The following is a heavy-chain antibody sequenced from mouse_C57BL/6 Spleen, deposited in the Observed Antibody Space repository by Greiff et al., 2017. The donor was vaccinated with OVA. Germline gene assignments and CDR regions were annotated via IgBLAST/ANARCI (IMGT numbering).Heavy chain of an antibody. V-gene: IGHV1-26*01. D-gene: IGHD2-4*01. CDR1: GYTFTDYY. CDR2: INPNNGGT. Sequence: EVQLQQSGPELVKPGASVKISCKASGYTFTDYYMNWVKQSHGKSLEWIGDINPNNGGTSYNQKFKGKATLTVDKSSSTAYMALRSLTSEDSAVYYCARSYDYDGGGFAYWGQGTLVTVSA. J-gene: IGHJ3*01. CDR3: ARSYDYDGGGFAY.